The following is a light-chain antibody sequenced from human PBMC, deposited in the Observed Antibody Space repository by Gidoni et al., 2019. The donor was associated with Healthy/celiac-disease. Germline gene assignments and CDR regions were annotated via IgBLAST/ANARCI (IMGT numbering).Light chain of an antibody. J-gene: IGKJ2*01. V-gene: IGKV3-11*01. CDR2: DAS. Sequence: EIVLTQSPATLSLSPGERATLSCRASQSVSSYLAWYQQKPGQAPRLLIYDASNRATGIPQRRFSGSGSWTDFTLTISSLEPEDFAVYYCQQRSNWPQTFGQGTKLEIK. CDR1: QSVSSY. CDR3: QQRSNWPQT.